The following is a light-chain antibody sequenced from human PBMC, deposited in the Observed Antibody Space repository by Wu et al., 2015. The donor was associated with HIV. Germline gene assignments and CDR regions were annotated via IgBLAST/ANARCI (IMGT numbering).Light chain of an antibody. J-gene: IGKJ4*01. Sequence: DIQMTQSPSSLSASVGDRVTITCRASQTISNSLNWYQQKPGKAPKVLISGATSLQTGVPSRFSGSGSGTDFTLTISSLQPEDFATYYCQQSYNTPLTFGGGPRWRSN. V-gene: IGKV1-39*01. CDR1: QTISNS. CDR3: QQSYNTPLT. CDR2: GAT.